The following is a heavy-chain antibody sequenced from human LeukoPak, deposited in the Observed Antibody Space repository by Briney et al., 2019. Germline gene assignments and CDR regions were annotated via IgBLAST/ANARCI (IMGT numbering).Heavy chain of an antibody. CDR2: IYYSGST. CDR3: ARDTGDYGGTVFDY. J-gene: IGHJ4*02. V-gene: IGHV4-30-4*01. D-gene: IGHD4-23*01. Sequence: PSETLSLTCTVSGGSISSGDYYWSWIRQPPGKGLEWIGYIYYSGSTYYNAPLQSRVTISVATSKNQFSLKLTSVTAADTAVYYCARDTGDYGGTVFDYWGQGTLVTVSS. CDR1: GGSISSGDYY.